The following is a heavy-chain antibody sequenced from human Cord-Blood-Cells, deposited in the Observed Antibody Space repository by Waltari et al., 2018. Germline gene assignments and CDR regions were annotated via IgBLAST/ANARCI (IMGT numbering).Heavy chain of an antibody. CDR2: IIPIFGTA. D-gene: IGHD3-22*01. CDR1: GGTFSSYA. V-gene: IGHV1-69*01. J-gene: IGHJ6*02. CDR3: ASHYDSSGYYYYYGMDV. Sequence: QVQLVQSGAEVKKPGSSVKVSCKASGGTFSSYAIRWVRRAPGQGLEWMGGIIPIFGTANYAQKFQGRVTITADESTSTAYMELSSLRSEDTAVYYCASHYDSSGYYYYYGMDVWGQGTTVTVSS.